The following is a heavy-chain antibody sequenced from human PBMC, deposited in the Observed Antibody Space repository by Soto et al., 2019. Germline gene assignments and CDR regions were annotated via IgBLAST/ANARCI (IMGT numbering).Heavy chain of an antibody. J-gene: IGHJ4*02. CDR2: IYYSGTT. CDR1: GGSISSYY. V-gene: IGHV4-39*01. Sequence: QLQLQESGPGLVKPSETLSLTCTVSGGSISSYYWGWIRRPPGMGLEWIGSIYYSGTTYYNPSLMSRVTISVDTAKNQFSLTLSSVTAADTAVYYCARRWGFSFDYWGQGTLVTVSS. CDR3: ARRWGFSFDY. D-gene: IGHD7-27*01.